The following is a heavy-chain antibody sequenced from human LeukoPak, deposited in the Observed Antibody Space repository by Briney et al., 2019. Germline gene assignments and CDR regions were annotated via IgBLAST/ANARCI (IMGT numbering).Heavy chain of an antibody. Sequence: ASVKVSCKASGYTFTSYDLNCVREAPGQGLGRMGWMTPNSGNTGYAQKFQGRVTMTRNTSISTAYMELSSLRSGDTAVYYCARGRMVRGVIMVYWGQGTLVTVSS. CDR3: ARGRMVRGVIMVY. CDR2: MTPNSGNT. V-gene: IGHV1-8*01. J-gene: IGHJ4*02. D-gene: IGHD3-10*01. CDR1: GYTFTSYD.